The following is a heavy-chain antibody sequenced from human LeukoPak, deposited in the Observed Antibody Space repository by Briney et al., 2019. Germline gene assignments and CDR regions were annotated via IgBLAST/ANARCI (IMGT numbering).Heavy chain of an antibody. V-gene: IGHV3-64*01. CDR2: ISSNGGST. CDR3: ARSGYSYVPFDY. CDR1: GFTFSSYA. Sequence: GGSLRLSCAASGFTFSSYAMHRVRQAPGKGLEYVSAISSNGGSTYYANSVKGRFTISRDNSKNTLYLQMGSLRAEDMAVYYCARSGYSYVPFDYWGQGTLVTVSS. D-gene: IGHD5-18*01. J-gene: IGHJ4*02.